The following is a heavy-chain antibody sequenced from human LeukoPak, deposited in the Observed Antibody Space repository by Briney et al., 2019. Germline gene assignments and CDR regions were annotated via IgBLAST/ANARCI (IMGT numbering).Heavy chain of an antibody. V-gene: IGHV7-4-1*02. D-gene: IGHD1-26*01. CDR3: ARDSPPSGSYFGYYYYYYGMDV. CDR2: INTNTGNP. CDR1: GYTFTSYD. Sequence: ASVKVSCKASGYTFTSYDMNWVRQAPGQGLEWMGWINTNTGNPTYAQGFTGRFVFSLDTSVSTAYLQISSLKAEDTAVYYCARDSPPSGSYFGYYYYYYGMDVWGQGTTVTVSS. J-gene: IGHJ6*02.